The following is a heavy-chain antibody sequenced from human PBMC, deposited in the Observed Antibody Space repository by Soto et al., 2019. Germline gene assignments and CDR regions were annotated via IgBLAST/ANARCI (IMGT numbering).Heavy chain of an antibody. CDR3: ARRRGGFGGGWTTPYFDY. V-gene: IGHV2-5*02. CDR2: IYWDDDK. D-gene: IGHD6-19*01. Sequence: QITLKESGPPVVQPTQTLTLTCSLSGFSLNTGGVGVGWIRQPPGKALEWLAVIYWDDDKSWNPSLRDRLTINRDASDDQVVLTVTNMDPVDTGTYYCARRRGGFGGGWTTPYFDYWGQGTRVTVSS. CDR1: GFSLNTGGVG. J-gene: IGHJ4*02.